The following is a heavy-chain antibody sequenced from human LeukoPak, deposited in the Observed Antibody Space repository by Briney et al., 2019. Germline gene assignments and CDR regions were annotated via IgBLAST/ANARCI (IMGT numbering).Heavy chain of an antibody. V-gene: IGHV4-34*01. CDR2: INHSGST. Sequence: PSETLSLTCAVYGGSFSGYYWSWIRQPPGKGLEWIGEINHSGSTNYNPSLKSRVTISVDTSKNQFSLKLSSVTAADTAVYYCARGRSWFGEFLADPGGQGTLVTVSS. D-gene: IGHD3-10*01. CDR1: GGSFSGYY. CDR3: ARGRSWFGEFLADP. J-gene: IGHJ5*02.